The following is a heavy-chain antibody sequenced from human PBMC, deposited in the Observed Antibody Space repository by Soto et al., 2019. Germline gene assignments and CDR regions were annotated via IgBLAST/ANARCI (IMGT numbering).Heavy chain of an antibody. CDR3: AKKMGPPSIAARGGLYYYGMDV. CDR1: GFTFSSYA. CDR2: ISGSGGST. Sequence: LRLSCAASGFTFSSYAMSWVRQAPGKGLEWVSAISGSGGSTYYADSVKGRFTISRDNSKNTLYLQMNSLRAEDTAVYYCAKKMGPPSIAARGGLYYYGMDVWGQGTTVTVSS. D-gene: IGHD6-6*01. V-gene: IGHV3-23*01. J-gene: IGHJ6*02.